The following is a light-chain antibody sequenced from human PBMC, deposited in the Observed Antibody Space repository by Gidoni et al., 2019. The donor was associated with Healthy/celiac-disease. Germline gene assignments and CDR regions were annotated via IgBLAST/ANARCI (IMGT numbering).Light chain of an antibody. J-gene: IGKJ4*01. CDR2: LGS. CDR1: QSLLHSNAYNY. CDR3: MQALQTPPT. V-gene: IGKV2-28*01. Sequence: DIVMTQSSLSLLVTPGEPTSISCRPSQSLLHSNAYNYLDWYLQKPGQSPQLLIYLGSNRASGVPDRFSGSGSGTDFTLKISRVEAEDVGVYYCMQALQTPPTFGGGTKVEIK.